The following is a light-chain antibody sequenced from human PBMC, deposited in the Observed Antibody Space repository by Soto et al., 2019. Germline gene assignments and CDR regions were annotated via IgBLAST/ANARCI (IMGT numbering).Light chain of an antibody. Sequence: SYELTQPPSVSVAPGQTARITCGGNNIGSKSVHWYQQRSGQAPVLVVYDDRDRPSGVPERFSGSNSGNTATLTISRVEEGDEADYHCQVLDRSSDHYVLGTGTKVTVL. CDR1: NIGSKS. CDR3: QVLDRSSDHYV. V-gene: IGLV3-21*02. J-gene: IGLJ1*01. CDR2: DDR.